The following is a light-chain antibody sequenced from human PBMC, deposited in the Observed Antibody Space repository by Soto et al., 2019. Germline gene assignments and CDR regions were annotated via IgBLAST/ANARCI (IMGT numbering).Light chain of an antibody. CDR2: GAS. CDR1: QSVSSSY. Sequence: ESVLTQSPGTQSLSPGERATLSCRASQSVSSSYLAWYQQKPGQAPRLLIYGASSRATGIADRFSGSGSGTDFTLTISSLQPDDFAAYYCQQYNSFPWTFGQGTKVDIK. CDR3: QQYNSFPWT. J-gene: IGKJ1*01. V-gene: IGKV3-20*01.